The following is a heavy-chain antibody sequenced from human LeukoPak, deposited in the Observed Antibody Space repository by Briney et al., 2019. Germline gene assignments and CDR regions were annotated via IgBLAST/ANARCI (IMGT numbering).Heavy chain of an antibody. CDR1: GFTFSSYA. V-gene: IGHV3-23*01. D-gene: IGHD5-18*01. CDR3: AKDFLRGYSNLYYFDY. J-gene: IGHJ4*02. Sequence: HPGGSLRLSCVASGFTFSSYAMNWVRQAPGKGLEWVSDIRDSGSSTNYADSVKGRFTISRDNSKKTLYLQMNSLRAEDTAVYYCAKDFLRGYSNLYYFDYWGQGTLVTVSS. CDR2: IRDSGSST.